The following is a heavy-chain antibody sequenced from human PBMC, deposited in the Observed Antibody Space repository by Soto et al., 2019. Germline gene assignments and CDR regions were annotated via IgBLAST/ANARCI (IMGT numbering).Heavy chain of an antibody. J-gene: IGHJ4*02. CDR2: INPSDGNR. V-gene: IGHV1-18*01. D-gene: IGHD3-22*01. CDR3: ARDRLRGYDSSGFYS. CDR1: CYSFSFYG. Sequence: ASEKVSCKASCYSFSFYGINWVRQAPGQGLERMGWINPSDGNRIFAQKFEDSVSMTTATSINTVFLDLRSLKSDVTAIYYCARDRLRGYDSSGFYSWGQGTLVTVSS.